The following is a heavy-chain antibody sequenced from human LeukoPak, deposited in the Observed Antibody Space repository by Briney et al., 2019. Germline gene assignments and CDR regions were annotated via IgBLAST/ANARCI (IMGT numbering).Heavy chain of an antibody. CDR2: ISSSSSYI. CDR3: ARPRLEYCSGGSCFDAFDI. Sequence: GGSLRLSCAASGFTFSSYGMSWVRQAPGKGLEWVSSISSSSSYIHYTDSVKGRFTISRDNAKNSLYLQMNSLTAEDTAIYSCARPRLEYCSGGSCFDAFDIWGQGTMVTVSS. CDR1: GFTFSSYG. D-gene: IGHD2-15*01. V-gene: IGHV3-21*04. J-gene: IGHJ3*02.